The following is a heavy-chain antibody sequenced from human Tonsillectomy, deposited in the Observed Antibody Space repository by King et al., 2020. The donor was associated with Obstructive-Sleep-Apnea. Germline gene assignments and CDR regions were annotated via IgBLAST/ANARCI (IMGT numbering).Heavy chain of an antibody. J-gene: IGHJ4*02. Sequence: QVQLQESGPGLVKPSETLSLTCTVSGYSISSDYYWGWIRQPPGKGLEGIATIYNSGSTYYNPSLKSRVTISVDTSKNQFSLRLRSVTAADTAVYYCARVGPSQTDYWGQGTLVTVSS. D-gene: IGHD3-16*01. CDR2: IYNSGST. CDR3: ARVGPSQTDY. CDR1: GYSISSDYY. V-gene: IGHV4-38-2*02.